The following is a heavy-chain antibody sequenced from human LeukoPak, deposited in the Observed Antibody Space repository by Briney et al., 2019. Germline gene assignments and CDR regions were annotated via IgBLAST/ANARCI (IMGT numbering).Heavy chain of an antibody. Sequence: GESLKISCKGSGYSFTSYWIGWVRQMPGKGLEWMGIIYPGDSDTRYSPSFQGQVTISADKSISTAYLQWSSLKASDTAMYYCARQNRGRYGYETIDYWGQGTLVTVSS. V-gene: IGHV5-51*01. D-gene: IGHD5-18*01. J-gene: IGHJ4*02. CDR3: ARQNRGRYGYETIDY. CDR2: IYPGDSDT. CDR1: GYSFTSYW.